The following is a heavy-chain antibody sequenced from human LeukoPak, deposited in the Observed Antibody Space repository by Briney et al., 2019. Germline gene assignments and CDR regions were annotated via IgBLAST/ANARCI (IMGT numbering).Heavy chain of an antibody. CDR3: ARQGTGLDC. CDR2: IHSVGDI. V-gene: IGHV3-53*01. CDR1: GFTVSSNY. D-gene: IGHD1-1*01. J-gene: IGHJ4*02. Sequence: GGSLRLSCKVSGFTVSSNYMSWVRQAPGKGLEWVSIIHSVGDIFYADSVKGRFTISRDNSNNMVYLQMNSLTVEDTAVYYCARQGTGLDCWGQGTLVTVSS.